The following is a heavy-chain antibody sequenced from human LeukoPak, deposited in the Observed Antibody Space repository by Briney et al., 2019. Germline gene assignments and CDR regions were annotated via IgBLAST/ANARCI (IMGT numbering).Heavy chain of an antibody. CDR1: GRSISSYY. CDR2: IYYSGSN. J-gene: IGHJ4*02. Sequence: PSETLSLTCTVSGRSISSYYWSWIRQPPGKGLEWIGYIYYSGSNNYNPSLKSRVTISVDTSKNQFSLKLSSVTAADTAVYYCARVYFWSGYYLDYWGQGTLVTVSS. CDR3: ARVYFWSGYYLDY. D-gene: IGHD3-3*01. V-gene: IGHV4-59*01.